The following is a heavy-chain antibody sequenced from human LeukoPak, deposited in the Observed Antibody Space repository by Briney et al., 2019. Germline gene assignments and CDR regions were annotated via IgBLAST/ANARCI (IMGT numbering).Heavy chain of an antibody. J-gene: IGHJ4*02. V-gene: IGHV1-46*01. Sequence: ASVKVSCRASGYTFTSHYMHWVRQAPGQGLEWMGIINPSAGSTNYPQKFQGRVTMTRDTSTSTVYMELSSLRSEDTAVYYCAAPGASGFVGNFWSGPLDFWGQGTLVTVPS. CDR1: GYTFTSHY. CDR3: AAPGASGFVGNFWSGPLDF. CDR2: INPSAGST. D-gene: IGHD3-3*01.